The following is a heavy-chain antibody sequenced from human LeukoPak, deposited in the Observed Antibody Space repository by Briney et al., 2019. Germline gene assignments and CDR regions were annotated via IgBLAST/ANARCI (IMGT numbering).Heavy chain of an antibody. CDR1: GFTFSSYS. CDR3: AREFCSDGTCYWSFDF. D-gene: IGHD2-15*01. J-gene: IGHJ4*02. CDR2: ISESSNYT. Sequence: GGSLRLSCAASGFTFSSYSINWVRQAPGKGLEWVSSISESSNYTYYADSVKGRFTISRDSAKNSLYLQMNSLRDEDTALYYCAREFCSDGTCYWSFDFWGQGTLVTVSS. V-gene: IGHV3-21*01.